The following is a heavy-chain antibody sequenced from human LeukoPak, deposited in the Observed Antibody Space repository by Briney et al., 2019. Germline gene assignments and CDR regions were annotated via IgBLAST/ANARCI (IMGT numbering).Heavy chain of an antibody. V-gene: IGHV1-2*02. Sequence: ASVKVSCKASXYTXTGYYMHWVRXXPGXGLEWMGWINPNSGGTNYAQKFQGRVTMTRETSISTAYMELSRLRSDDTAVYYCARGGAXTTVTNPRPFFFDYWGQGTLVTVSS. CDR3: ARGGAXTTVTNPRPFFFDY. CDR2: INPNSGGT. CDR1: XYTXTGYY. D-gene: IGHD4-17*01. J-gene: IGHJ4*02.